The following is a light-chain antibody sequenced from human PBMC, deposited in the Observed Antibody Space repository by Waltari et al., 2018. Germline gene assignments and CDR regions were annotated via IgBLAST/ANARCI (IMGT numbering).Light chain of an antibody. CDR3: QQVNTYPRT. CDR2: SAS. J-gene: IGKJ1*01. Sequence: DVQLTQSPSFLSASVGDRVTITCRASQGVNSYLAWYQQKPGQAPKLLIYSASTLQSGVPSRFSGSGSGTQFTLTISSPHPEDFATYYCQQVNTYPRTFGQGTKVEIK. V-gene: IGKV1-9*01. CDR1: QGVNSY.